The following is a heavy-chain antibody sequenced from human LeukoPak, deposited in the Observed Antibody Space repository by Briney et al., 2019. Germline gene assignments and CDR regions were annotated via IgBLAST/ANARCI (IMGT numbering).Heavy chain of an antibody. CDR1: GGSISSGGYY. CDR2: IYYSWGT. J-gene: IGHJ4*02. D-gene: IGHD4-11*01. V-gene: IGHV4-31*03. Sequence: TLSLTCTVSGGSISSGGYYWTWIRQHPGKGLEWFGKIYYSWGTSYNPPLKSRVTIPVHTSKHQFSLKLSSMTAADTAGYYCASRADYSKLPYFEYWGQGTLVTVSS. CDR3: ASRADYSKLPYFEY.